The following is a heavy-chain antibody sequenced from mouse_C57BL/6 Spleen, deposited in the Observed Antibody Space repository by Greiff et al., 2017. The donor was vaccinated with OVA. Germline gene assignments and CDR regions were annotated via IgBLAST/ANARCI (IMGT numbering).Heavy chain of an antibody. CDR1: GYTFTSYW. CDR2: IDPSDSYT. D-gene: IGHD1-1*01. J-gene: IGHJ1*03. V-gene: IGHV1-50*01. CDR3: ARRGFQTTTVVATRYFDV. Sequence: VQLQQPGAELVKPGASVKLSCKASGYTFTSYWMQWVKQRPGQGLEWIGEIDPSDSYTNYNQKFKGKATLTVDTSSSTAYMQLSSLTSEDSAVXYCARRGFQTTTVVATRYFDVWGTGTTVTVSS.